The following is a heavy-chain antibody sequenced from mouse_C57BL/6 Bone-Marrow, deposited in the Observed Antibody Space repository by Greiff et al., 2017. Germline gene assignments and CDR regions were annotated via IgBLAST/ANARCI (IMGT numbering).Heavy chain of an antibody. V-gene: IGHV5-6*01. D-gene: IGHD1-1*01. CDR2: ISSGGSYT. J-gene: IGHJ3*01. CDR3: ARPKDYYGSSSFAY. CDR1: GFTFSSYG. Sequence: EVMLVESGGDLVKPGGSLKLSCAASGFTFSSYGMSWVRQTPDKRLEWVATISSGGSYTYYPDSVKGRFTISRDNAKNTLYLQMSSLKSEDTAMYYCARPKDYYGSSSFAYWGQGTLVTVSA.